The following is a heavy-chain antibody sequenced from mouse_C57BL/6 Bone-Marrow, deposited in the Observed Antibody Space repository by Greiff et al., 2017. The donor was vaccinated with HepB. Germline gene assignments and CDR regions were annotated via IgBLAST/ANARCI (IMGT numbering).Heavy chain of an antibody. Sequence: QVHVKQPGAELVKPGASVKMSCKASGYTFTSYWITWVKQRPGQGLEWIGDIYPGSGSTNYNEKFKSKATLTVDTSSSTAYMQLSSLTSEDSAVYYCARRGITTVVATHWYFDVWGTGTTVTVSS. J-gene: IGHJ1*03. D-gene: IGHD1-1*01. V-gene: IGHV1-55*01. CDR3: ARRGITTVVATHWYFDV. CDR2: IYPGSGST. CDR1: GYTFTSYW.